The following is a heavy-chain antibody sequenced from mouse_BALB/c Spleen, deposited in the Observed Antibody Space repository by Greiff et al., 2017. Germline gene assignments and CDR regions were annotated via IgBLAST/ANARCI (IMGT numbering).Heavy chain of an antibody. CDR2: ILPGSGST. V-gene: IGHV1-9*01. Sequence: QVQLQQSGAELMKPGASVKISCKATGYTFSSYWIEWVKQRPGHGLEWIGEILPGSGSTNYNEKFKGKATFTADTSSNTAYMQLSSLTSEDSAVYYCARRGYYDYGYAMDYWGQGTSVTVSS. CDR3: ARRGYYDYGYAMDY. D-gene: IGHD2-4*01. CDR1: GYTFSSYW. J-gene: IGHJ4*01.